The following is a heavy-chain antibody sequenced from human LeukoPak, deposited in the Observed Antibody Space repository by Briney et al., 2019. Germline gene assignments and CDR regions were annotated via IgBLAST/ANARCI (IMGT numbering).Heavy chain of an antibody. Sequence: SETLSLTCAVSGGSISSGGYSWSWIWQPPGKGLEWIGYIYHSGSTYYNPSLKSRVTISVDRSKNQFSLKLSSVTAADTAVYYCARRSTVTTGFDYWGQGTLVTVSS. CDR3: ARRSTVTTGFDY. J-gene: IGHJ4*02. D-gene: IGHD4-17*01. CDR1: GGSISSGGYS. V-gene: IGHV4-30-2*01. CDR2: IYHSGST.